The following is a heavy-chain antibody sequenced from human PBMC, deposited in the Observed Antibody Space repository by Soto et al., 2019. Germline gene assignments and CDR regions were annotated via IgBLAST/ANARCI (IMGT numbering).Heavy chain of an antibody. J-gene: IGHJ4*02. CDR1: GGSMRNYF. CDR2: IHYSGAT. D-gene: IGHD6-13*01. V-gene: IGHV4-59*01. CDR3: AAGEASSRNLAPYYLDF. Sequence: SETLSLTCTVSGGSMRNYFWTWIRQPPGKGLEWIGYIHYSGATSFFPSYNPSLRSRVTISEDTSKNQFSLKLLSVTTADTAVYFCAAGEASSRNLAPYYLDFWGQGTLVTVSS.